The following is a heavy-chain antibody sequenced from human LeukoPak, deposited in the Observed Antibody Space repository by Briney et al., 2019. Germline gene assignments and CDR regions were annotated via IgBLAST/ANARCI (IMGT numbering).Heavy chain of an antibody. D-gene: IGHD1-26*01. CDR2: IRYDGSNK. V-gene: IGHV3-30*02. CDR3: AKDRSGSYGGGLWY. CDR1: GFTFSSYG. J-gene: IGHJ4*02. Sequence: GGSLRLSCAASGFTFSSYGMHWVRQAPGKGLEWVAFIRYDGSNKYYADSVKGRFTISRDNSKNTLYLQMNSLRAEDTAVYYCAKDRSGSYGGGLWYWGQGTLVTVSA.